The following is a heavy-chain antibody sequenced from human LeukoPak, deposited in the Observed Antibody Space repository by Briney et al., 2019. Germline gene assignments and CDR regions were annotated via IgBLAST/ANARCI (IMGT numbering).Heavy chain of an antibody. V-gene: IGHV3-11*04. D-gene: IGHD6-19*01. CDR2: ISSSGSTI. J-gene: IGHJ4*02. CDR1: GFTFSDYY. CDR3: ARDPSVEQWLVLFDY. Sequence: PGGSLRLSCAASGFTFSDYYMSWIRQAPGKGLEWVSYISSSGSTIYYADSVKGRFTISRDNAKNSLYLQMNSLRAEDTAVYYCARDPSVEQWLVLFDYWGQGTLVTVSS.